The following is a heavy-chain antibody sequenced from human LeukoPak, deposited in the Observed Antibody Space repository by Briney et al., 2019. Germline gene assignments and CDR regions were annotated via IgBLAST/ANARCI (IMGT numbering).Heavy chain of an antibody. Sequence: GSSAKVSCRASGGTFSSYAISWVRQAPGQGLEWMGRIIPIFGTANYAQKFQGRVTITTDESTSTAYMELSSLRSEDTAVYYCARVGQQPVDNYYYYYMDVWGKGTTVTVSS. D-gene: IGHD6-13*01. CDR3: ARVGQQPVDNYYYYYMDV. CDR1: GGTFSSYA. CDR2: IIPIFGTA. J-gene: IGHJ6*03. V-gene: IGHV1-69*05.